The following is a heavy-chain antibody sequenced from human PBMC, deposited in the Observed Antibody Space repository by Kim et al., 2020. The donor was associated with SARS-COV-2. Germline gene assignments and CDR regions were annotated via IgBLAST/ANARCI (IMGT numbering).Heavy chain of an antibody. V-gene: IGHV4-59*13. CDR2: IYYSGST. D-gene: IGHD3-22*01. CDR1: GGSISSYY. J-gene: IGHJ3*02. Sequence: SETLSLTCTVSGGSISSYYWSWIRQPPGKGLEWIGYIYYSGSTNYNPSLKSRVTISVDTSKNQFSLKLSSVTAADTAVYYCARGLYYDSSLTAPGAFDIWGQGTMVTVSS. CDR3: ARGLYYDSSLTAPGAFDI.